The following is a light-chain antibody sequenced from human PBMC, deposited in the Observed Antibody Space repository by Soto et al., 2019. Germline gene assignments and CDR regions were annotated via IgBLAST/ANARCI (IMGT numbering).Light chain of an antibody. CDR3: CSYAGSYV. Sequence: QSVLTQPRSVSGSPGQSVTISCTGTSSDVGGYNYVSWYQQYPGKAPKLIIYDVSKRPSGVPDRFSGSKSGNTASLTISGLQAEDEADYYCCSYAGSYVFGTGTKVTVL. CDR2: DVS. V-gene: IGLV2-11*01. J-gene: IGLJ1*01. CDR1: SSDVGGYNY.